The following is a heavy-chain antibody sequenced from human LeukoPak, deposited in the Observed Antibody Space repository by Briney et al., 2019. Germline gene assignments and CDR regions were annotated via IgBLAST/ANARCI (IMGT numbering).Heavy chain of an antibody. V-gene: IGHV4-59*12. CDR2: IYRSGSTY. CDR1: GGSISSYY. J-gene: IGHJ4*02. Sequence: SETLSLTCTVSGGSISSYYWSWIRQPPGKGLEWIGSIYRSGSTYYYNPSLKSRVTISVDTSKNQFSLKVSSVTAADTAVYYCARATVGATNGFDYWGQGTLVTVSS. CDR3: ARATVGATNGFDY. D-gene: IGHD1-26*01.